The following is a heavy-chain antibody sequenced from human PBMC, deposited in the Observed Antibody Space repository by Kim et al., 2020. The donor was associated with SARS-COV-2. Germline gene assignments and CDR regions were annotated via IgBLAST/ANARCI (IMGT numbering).Heavy chain of an antibody. Sequence: GESLKISCEGSGYSFFGYWIGWVRQMPGKGLEWMGIIYPDDSSTIYSPSFQGQVTLSADKSISTAYLQWSSLRASDSAIYYCARYSGRSLTSNWFDPWGQGTLVTVSS. D-gene: IGHD1-26*01. J-gene: IGHJ5*02. CDR1: GYSFFGYW. CDR3: ARYSGRSLTSNWFDP. V-gene: IGHV5-51*01. CDR2: IYPDDSST.